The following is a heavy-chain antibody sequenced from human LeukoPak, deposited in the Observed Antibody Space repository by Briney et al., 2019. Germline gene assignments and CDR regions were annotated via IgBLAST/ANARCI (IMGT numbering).Heavy chain of an antibody. Sequence: SETLSLTCTVSGGSISSSSYYWGWIRQPPGKGLEWIGSIYYSGSTYYNPSLKSRLTISVDTSKNQFSLKLSSVTAADTAVYYCARRAFWSGSRSAFDIWGQGTMVTVSS. CDR3: ARRAFWSGSRSAFDI. J-gene: IGHJ3*02. CDR2: IYYSGST. CDR1: GGSISSSSYY. V-gene: IGHV4-39*07. D-gene: IGHD3-3*01.